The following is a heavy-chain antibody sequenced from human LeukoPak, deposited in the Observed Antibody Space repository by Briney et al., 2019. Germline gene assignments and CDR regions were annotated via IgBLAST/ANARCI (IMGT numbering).Heavy chain of an antibody. J-gene: IGHJ4*02. D-gene: IGHD3-22*01. CDR3: AKGGYKYDSSGHNYFDY. V-gene: IGHV3-30*02. CDR2: IRYDGSKK. Sequence: PGGSLRLSCAASGFTFSSYEMNWVRQAPGKGLEWGAFIRYDGSKKYYADSVKGRFTISRDNSKNTLFLQMNSLRPEDTAVFYCAKGGYKYDSSGHNYFDYWGQGTLVTVSS. CDR1: GFTFSSYE.